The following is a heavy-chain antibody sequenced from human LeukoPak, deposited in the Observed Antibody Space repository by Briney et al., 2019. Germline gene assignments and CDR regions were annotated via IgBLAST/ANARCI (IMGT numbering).Heavy chain of an antibody. J-gene: IGHJ4*02. CDR1: GGTFSSYA. CDR2: IIPIFGTA. V-gene: IGHV1-69*13. D-gene: IGHD5-12*01. CDR3: ARGSGYSGFMYYFDY. Sequence: SVKVSCKASGGTFSSYAISWVRQAPGQGLEWMGGIIPIFGTANYAQKFQGRVTNTADESTSTAYMELSSLRSEDTAVYYCARGSGYSGFMYYFDYWGQGTLVTVSS.